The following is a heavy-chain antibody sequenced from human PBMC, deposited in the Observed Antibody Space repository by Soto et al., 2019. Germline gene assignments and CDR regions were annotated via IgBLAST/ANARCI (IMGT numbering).Heavy chain of an antibody. Sequence: EVQLVETGGGLIQPGGSPRLSCAASGFSISSHYMTWVRQAPGKGLEWVSLLYSGGTSYYADSVKGRFTISRDNSKNTLFLQMNRLKTEDTAVYYCARGQQVSTIRGVQGFDYWGQGTLVTVSS. J-gene: IGHJ4*02. CDR3: ARGQQVSTIRGVQGFDY. D-gene: IGHD3-10*01. V-gene: IGHV3-53*02. CDR1: GFSISSHY. CDR2: LYSGGTS.